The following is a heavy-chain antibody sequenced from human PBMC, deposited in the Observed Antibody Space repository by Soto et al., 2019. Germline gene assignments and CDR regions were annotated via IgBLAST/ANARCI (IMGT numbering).Heavy chain of an antibody. CDR1: GYSISSGYY. Sequence: SETLSLTCAVSGYSISSGYYWGWIRQPPGKGLEWIGSIYHSGSTYYNPSLKSRVTISVDTSKNQFSLKLSSVTAADTAVYYCARDSSRRGFDYWGQGTLVTSPQ. D-gene: IGHD6-13*01. CDR2: IYHSGST. V-gene: IGHV4-38-2*02. J-gene: IGHJ4*02. CDR3: ARDSSRRGFDY.